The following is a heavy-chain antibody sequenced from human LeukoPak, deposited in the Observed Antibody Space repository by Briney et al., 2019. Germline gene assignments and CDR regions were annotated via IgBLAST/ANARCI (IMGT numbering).Heavy chain of an antibody. J-gene: IGHJ4*02. CDR1: GFTFSSYG. V-gene: IGHV3-30*18. Sequence: PGRSLRLSCAASGFTFSSYGTHWVRQAPGKGLEWVAVISYDGSNKYYADSVKGRFTISRDNSKNTLYLQMNSLRAEDTAVYYCAKDRAPGYGDYGFDYWGQGTLVTVSS. D-gene: IGHD4-17*01. CDR2: ISYDGSNK. CDR3: AKDRAPGYGDYGFDY.